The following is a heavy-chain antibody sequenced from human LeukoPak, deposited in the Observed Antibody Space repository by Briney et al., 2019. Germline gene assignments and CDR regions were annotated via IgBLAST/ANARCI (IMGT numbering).Heavy chain of an antibody. V-gene: IGHV3-11*05. CDR3: ARGHRWFDP. Sequence: GGSLRLSCAASAFTFSDYYMSWIRQAPGKGLECVSYISDSTGYTNYADSVKGRFTISRDNARNSLYLQMNSLRAEDTAMYYCARGHRWFDPWGQGTLVTVSS. CDR2: ISDSTGYT. J-gene: IGHJ5*02. CDR1: AFTFSDYY.